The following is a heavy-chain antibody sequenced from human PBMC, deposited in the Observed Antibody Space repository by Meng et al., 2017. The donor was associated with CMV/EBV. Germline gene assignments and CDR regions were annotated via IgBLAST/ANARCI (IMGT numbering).Heavy chain of an antibody. D-gene: IGHD1-26*01. CDR3: ARAQSGSYAPTPFDY. J-gene: IGHJ4*02. CDR2: ISWDGGST. CDR1: GFTFDDYA. Sequence: GGSLRLSCAASGFTFDDYAMHWVRQAPGKGLEWVSLISWDGGSTYCADSVKGRFTISRDNSKNSLYLQMNSLRAEDTALYYCARAQSGSYAPTPFDYWGQGTLVTVSS. V-gene: IGHV3-43D*03.